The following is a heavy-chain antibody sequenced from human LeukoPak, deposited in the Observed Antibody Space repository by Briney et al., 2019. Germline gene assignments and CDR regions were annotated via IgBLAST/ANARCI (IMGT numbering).Heavy chain of an antibody. J-gene: IGHJ6*03. CDR3: ARLDGYNYLNYYYYMDV. D-gene: IGHD5-24*01. CDR2: IIPIFGTA. CDR1: GGTFTSYA. V-gene: IGHV1-69*13. Sequence: ASVKVSCKASGGTFTSYAISWVRQAPGQGLEWMGGIIPIFGTANYAQKFQGRVTITADESTSTAYMELSSLRSEDTAVYYCARLDGYNYLNYYYYMDVWGKGTTVTISS.